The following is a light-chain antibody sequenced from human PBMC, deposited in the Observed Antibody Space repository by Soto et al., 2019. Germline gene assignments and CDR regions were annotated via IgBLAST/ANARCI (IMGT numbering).Light chain of an antibody. Sequence: ILMTQSPATLSVSPGEIATLSCRASQSVSSSYLAWYQQKPGQAPRLLIYGASNRATGIPDRFSGSGSGTDFTLTISRLEPEDFAVYYCQQYGSSGTFGQGTKVDIK. CDR2: GAS. CDR3: QQYGSSGT. V-gene: IGKV3-20*01. J-gene: IGKJ1*01. CDR1: QSVSSSY.